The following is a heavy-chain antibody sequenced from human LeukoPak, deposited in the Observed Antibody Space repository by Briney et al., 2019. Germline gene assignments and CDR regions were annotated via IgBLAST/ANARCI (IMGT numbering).Heavy chain of an antibody. V-gene: IGHV4-59*01. CDR3: AREMRDGYNYPHFDY. CDR2: IYYSGST. CDR1: GGSFSSYY. Sequence: SETLSLTCTVSGGSFSSYYWSWIRQPPGKGLEWIGYIYYSGSTNYNPSLKSRVTISVDTSKNQFSLKLSSVTAADAAVYYCAREMRDGYNYPHFDYWGQGTLVTVSS. J-gene: IGHJ4*02. D-gene: IGHD5-24*01.